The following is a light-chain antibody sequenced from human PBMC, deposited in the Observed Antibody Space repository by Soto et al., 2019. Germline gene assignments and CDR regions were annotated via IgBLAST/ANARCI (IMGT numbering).Light chain of an antibody. J-gene: IGKJ2*01. CDR3: QHFNDWPYT. CDR2: GAS. CDR1: QSFSSN. Sequence: ILMTQSPAILSVSPGERATLSRRASQSFSSNLAWYQQKPGQAPRLLIYGASTRATGIPARFSGSGSGTEFTLTITSLQSEDFAVYYCQHFNDWPYTFXX. V-gene: IGKV3-15*01.